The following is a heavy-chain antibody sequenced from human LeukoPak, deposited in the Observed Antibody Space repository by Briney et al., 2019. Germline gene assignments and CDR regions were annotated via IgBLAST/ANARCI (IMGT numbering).Heavy chain of an antibody. CDR3: AKVLSYGSRSRSFDY. D-gene: IGHD3-10*01. CDR1: GFTFSSYG. V-gene: IGHV3-30*02. Sequence: GGSLRLSCAASGFTFSSYGMHWVRQAPGKGLEWVAFIRYDGSNKYYADSVKGRFTISRDNSKNTLYLQMNSLRAEDTAVYYCAKVLSYGSRSRSFDYWGQGTLVTVSS. J-gene: IGHJ4*02. CDR2: IRYDGSNK.